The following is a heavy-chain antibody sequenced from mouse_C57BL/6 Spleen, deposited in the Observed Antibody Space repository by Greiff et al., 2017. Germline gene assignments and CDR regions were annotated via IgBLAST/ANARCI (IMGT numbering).Heavy chain of an antibody. V-gene: IGHV1-64*01. J-gene: IGHJ2*01. CDR2: IHPNSGST. CDR1: GYTFTSYW. CDR3: ARDAPYDSSGFDY. Sequence: QVQLQQPGAELVKPGASVKLSCKASGYTFTSYWMHWVKQRPGQGLEWIGMIHPNSGSTNYNEKFKSKATLTVDKSSSTAYMQLSSLTSEDSAVYYCARDAPYDSSGFDYWGQGTTLTVSS. D-gene: IGHD1-1*01.